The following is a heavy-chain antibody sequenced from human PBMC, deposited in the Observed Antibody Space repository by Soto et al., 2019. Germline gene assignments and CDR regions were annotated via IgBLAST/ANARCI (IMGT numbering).Heavy chain of an antibody. CDR1: GFIFSTYA. J-gene: IGHJ3*02. CDR2: IDQSGGTA. D-gene: IGHD4-17*01. Sequence: GGSLRLSCAASGFIFSTYAMNCVRQAPGKGLELVASIDQSGGTAYYAESVRGRFAISRDNSINTLYLQMSSLRAEDTALYFCAHPRGYGVFDAVDIWGQGTMVTVSS. V-gene: IGHV3-23*01. CDR3: AHPRGYGVFDAVDI.